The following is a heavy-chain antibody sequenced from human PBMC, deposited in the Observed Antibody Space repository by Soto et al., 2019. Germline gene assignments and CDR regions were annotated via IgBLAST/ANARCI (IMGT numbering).Heavy chain of an antibody. J-gene: IGHJ4*02. V-gene: IGHV4-59*01. Sequence: QVQLQESGPGLVKPSETLSLTCTVSGGSISSYFWSWIRQPPGKGLQWIGYIYYSGSTNYNPSLNIRLTISVDTSKNQVAVKLRAVTAAHTAVHFWDGGARELDYWGQGTLVTFSS. CDR2: IYYSGST. CDR3: DGGARELDY. D-gene: IGHD3-10*01. CDR1: GGSISSYF.